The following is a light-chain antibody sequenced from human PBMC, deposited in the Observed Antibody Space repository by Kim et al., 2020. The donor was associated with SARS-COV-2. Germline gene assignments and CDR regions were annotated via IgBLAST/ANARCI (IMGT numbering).Light chain of an antibody. J-gene: IGLJ3*02. V-gene: IGLV3-21*04. CDR1: NIGSKS. CDR3: QVWDSSSDGV. CDR2: YDS. Sequence: SYELTQPPSVSVAPGKTARITCGGNNIGSKSVHWYQQKPGQAPVLVIYYDSDRPSGIPERCSGSNSGNTATLTISRVEAGDEADYYCQVWDSSSDGVFGGGTKLTVL.